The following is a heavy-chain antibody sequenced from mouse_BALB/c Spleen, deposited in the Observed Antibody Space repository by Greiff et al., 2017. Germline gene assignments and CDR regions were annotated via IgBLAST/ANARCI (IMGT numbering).Heavy chain of an antibody. CDR3: AMITSPWFAY. D-gene: IGHD2-4*01. Sequence: QVQLQQSGPELVKPGASVKISCKASGYAFSSSWMNWVKQRPGQGLEWIGRIYPGDGDTNYNGKFKGKATLTADKSSSTAYMQLSSLTSEDTAVYYCAMITSPWFAYWGQGTLVTVSA. CDR2: IYPGDGDT. J-gene: IGHJ3*01. CDR1: GYAFSSSW. V-gene: IGHV1-82*01.